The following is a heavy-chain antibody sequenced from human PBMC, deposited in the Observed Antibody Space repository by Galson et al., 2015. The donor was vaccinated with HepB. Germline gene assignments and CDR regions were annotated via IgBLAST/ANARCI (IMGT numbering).Heavy chain of an antibody. J-gene: IGHJ4*02. Sequence: SVKVSCKASGYTFTSYYMHWVRQAPGQGLEWMGIINPSGGSTSYAQKFQGRVTMTRDTSTSTVYMELSSLRSEDAAVYYCARDSIPNQYSGYETDVALDYWGQGTLVTVSS. V-gene: IGHV1-46*03. CDR3: ARDSIPNQYSGYETDVALDY. D-gene: IGHD5-12*01. CDR1: GYTFTSYY. CDR2: INPSGGST.